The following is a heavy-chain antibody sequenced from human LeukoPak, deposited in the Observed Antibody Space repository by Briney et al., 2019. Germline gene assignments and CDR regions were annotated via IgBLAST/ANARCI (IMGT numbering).Heavy chain of an antibody. CDR3: AWSTVTTNYFDY. Sequence: ASVKGSCKASGYTFTGYYMHWVRQAPGQGLEWMGRINPNSGGTNYAQKFQGRVTMTRDTSISTAYMELSRLRSDDTAVYYCAWSTVTTNYFDYWGQGTLVTVSS. D-gene: IGHD4-17*01. CDR1: GYTFTGYY. J-gene: IGHJ4*02. V-gene: IGHV1-2*06. CDR2: INPNSGGT.